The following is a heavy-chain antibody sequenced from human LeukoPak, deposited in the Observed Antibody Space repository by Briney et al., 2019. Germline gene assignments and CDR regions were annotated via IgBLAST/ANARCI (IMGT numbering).Heavy chain of an antibody. CDR1: GFTFSSYS. V-gene: IGHV3-48*02. D-gene: IGHD2-2*01. Sequence: GGSLRLSCAASGFTFSSYSMNWVRQAPGKGLEWVSYISSSSSTIYYADPVKGRFTISRDNAKNSLYLQMNSLRDEDTAVYYCARVHGAYQYYYMDVWGKGTTVTVSS. CDR2: ISSSSSTI. CDR3: ARVHGAYQYYYMDV. J-gene: IGHJ6*03.